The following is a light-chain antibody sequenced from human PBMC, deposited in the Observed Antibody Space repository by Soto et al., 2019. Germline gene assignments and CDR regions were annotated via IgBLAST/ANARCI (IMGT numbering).Light chain of an antibody. V-gene: IGKV4-1*01. CDR2: GAS. CDR1: QSFLYRSNNKNY. CDR3: QHYGTSPGT. J-gene: IGKJ5*01. Sequence: ILMTQSPDSLSVSLGERATINCKSSQSFLYRSNNKNYLAWYQQQPGQAPRLLIPGASNRATGIPDRFSGSGSGTDFTLTISRLQPEDFVVYYCQHYGTSPGTFGQGTRLEIK.